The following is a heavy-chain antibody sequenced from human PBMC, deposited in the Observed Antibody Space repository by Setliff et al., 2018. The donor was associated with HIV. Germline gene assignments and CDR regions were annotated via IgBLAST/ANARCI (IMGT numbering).Heavy chain of an antibody. CDR2: IYYSGSI. D-gene: IGHD3-10*01. J-gene: IGHJ6*02. CDR3: ARDRGRGSGSPTRKYYYYGMDV. V-gene: IGHV4-59*01. Sequence: SETLSLTCTVSGGSISSYYWSWIRRPPGKGLEWIGSIYYSGSIKYNPSLESRVTISVDTSKNKFSLKLRSATTSDTAVYYCARDRGRGSGSPTRKYYYYGMDVWGQGTTVTVSS. CDR1: GGSISSYY.